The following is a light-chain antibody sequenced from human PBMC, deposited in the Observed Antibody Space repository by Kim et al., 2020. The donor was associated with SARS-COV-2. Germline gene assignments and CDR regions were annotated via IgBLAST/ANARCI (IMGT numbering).Light chain of an antibody. CDR2: GAS. V-gene: IGKV3-20*01. Sequence: SPGERATLSCRASQSVRSSHLAWYTQKPGQAPRLLIYGASGRATGIPDRFSGSGSGTDHTLTISRLEPEDFAVYYCQQFDSSLWTFGQGTKVDIK. J-gene: IGKJ1*01. CDR1: QSVRSSH. CDR3: QQFDSSLWT.